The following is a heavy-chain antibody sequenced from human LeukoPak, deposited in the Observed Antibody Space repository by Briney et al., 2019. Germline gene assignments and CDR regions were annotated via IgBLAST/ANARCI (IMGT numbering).Heavy chain of an antibody. CDR1: GGTFSSYT. CDR2: IIPILGIA. D-gene: IGHD2-2*01. J-gene: IGHJ5*02. CDR3: ARVRSSTSLGWFDP. V-gene: IGHV1-69*02. Sequence: SVKVSFKASGGTFSSYTISWVRQAPGQGLEWMGRIIPILGIANYAQKFQGRVTITADKSTSTAYMELSSLRSEDTAVYYCARVRSSTSLGWFDPWGQGTLVTVSS.